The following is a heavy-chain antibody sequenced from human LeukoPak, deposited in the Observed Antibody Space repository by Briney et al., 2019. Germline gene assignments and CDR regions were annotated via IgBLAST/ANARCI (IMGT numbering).Heavy chain of an antibody. D-gene: IGHD5-24*01. V-gene: IGHV1-2*02. Sequence: ASVKVSCKASGYTFTGYYMHWVRQAPGQGLEWVGWINPNSGGTNYAQKFQGRVTMTRDTSISTAYMELSRLRSDDTAAYYCAREFREMATIRYYYYGMDVWGQGTTVTVSS. CDR1: GYTFTGYY. CDR2: INPNSGGT. CDR3: AREFREMATIRYYYYGMDV. J-gene: IGHJ6*02.